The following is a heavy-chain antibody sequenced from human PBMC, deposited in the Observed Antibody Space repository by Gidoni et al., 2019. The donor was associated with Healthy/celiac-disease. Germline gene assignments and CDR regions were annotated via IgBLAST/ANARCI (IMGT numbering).Heavy chain of an antibody. J-gene: IGHJ6*02. V-gene: IGHV1-69*01. CDR3: ARVGVPSDYPLAAEYYYYYGMDV. CDR1: GGTFSSYA. CDR2: IIPIFGTA. Sequence: QVQLVQSGAEVKKPGSSVKVSCKASGGTFSSYAISWVRQAPGQGLEWMGGIIPIFGTANYAQKFQGRVTITADESTSTAYMELSSLRSEDTAVYYCARVGVPSDYPLAAEYYYYYGMDVWGQGTTVTVSS. D-gene: IGHD2-15*01.